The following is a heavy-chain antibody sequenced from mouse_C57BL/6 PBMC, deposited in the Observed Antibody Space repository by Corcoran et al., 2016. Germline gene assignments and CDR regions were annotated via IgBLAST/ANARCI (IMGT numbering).Heavy chain of an antibody. CDR3: ARDSNWYFDV. CDR1: GYTFTTYG. CDR2: MNIYSGVP. Sequence: QIQLVQSGHELKKPGETVKISCKASGYTFTTYGMSGMKQAPGKGLKWMGWMNIYSGVPTYADDFKGRFALSLETSASTAYLEINNLKSEDTATYFCARDSNWYFDVWGIGTTVTVSS. D-gene: IGHD2-5*01. J-gene: IGHJ1*03. V-gene: IGHV9-3*01.